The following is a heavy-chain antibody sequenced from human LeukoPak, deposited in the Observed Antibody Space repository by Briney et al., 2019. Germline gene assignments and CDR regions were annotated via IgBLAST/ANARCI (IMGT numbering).Heavy chain of an antibody. V-gene: IGHV1-18*01. CDR1: GYTFTSYG. D-gene: IGHD3-22*01. J-gene: IGHJ4*02. CDR2: ISAYNGNT. CDR3: ARSKNYYDSSGPFDY. Sequence: ASVKVSCKASGYTFTSYGISWVRQAPGQGLEWMGWISAYNGNTNYAQKLQGRVTMTTDTSTSTAYMELRSLRSDDTAVYYCARSKNYYDSSGPFDYWGQGTLVTVSS.